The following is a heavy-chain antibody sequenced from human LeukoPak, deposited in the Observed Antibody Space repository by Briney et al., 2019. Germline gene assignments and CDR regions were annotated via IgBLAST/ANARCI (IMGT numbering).Heavy chain of an antibody. J-gene: IGHJ4*02. CDR2: IWYDGSNK. Sequence: PSGGSLRLSCAASGFTFSSYGMHWVRQAPGKGLEWVAVIWYDGSNKYYADSVKGRFTISRDNSKNTLYLQMNSLRAEDTAVYYCAKLIAVAAHFDYWGQGTLVTVSS. D-gene: IGHD6-19*01. CDR1: GFTFSSYG. CDR3: AKLIAVAAHFDY. V-gene: IGHV3-30*02.